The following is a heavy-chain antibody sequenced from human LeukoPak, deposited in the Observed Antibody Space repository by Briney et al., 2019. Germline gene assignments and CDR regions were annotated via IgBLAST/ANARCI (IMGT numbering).Heavy chain of an antibody. CDR1: GYTFTSYG. CDR2: ISAYNGNT. D-gene: IGHD3-10*01. J-gene: IGHJ4*02. Sequence: RASVKVSCKASGYTFTSYGISWVRQAPGQGLEWMGWISAYNGNTNYAQKLQGRVTMTTDTSTDTAYMELSSLRSEDTAVYYCATGRPQINRRVIWFGDNRAQYFDYWGQGTLVTVSS. CDR3: ATGRPQINRRVIWFGDNRAQYFDY. V-gene: IGHV1-18*01.